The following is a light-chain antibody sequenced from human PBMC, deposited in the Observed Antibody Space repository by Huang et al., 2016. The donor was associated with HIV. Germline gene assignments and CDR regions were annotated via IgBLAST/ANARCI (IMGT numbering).Light chain of an antibody. CDR3: QQRAGWPLT. Sequence: EIVLTQSPATLSLSPGERATLSCRASQHIGGYLDWYQQKPGQAPILLIYDPSIRATGIPVRFSGSGSGTDFTFSISSLEPEDFAFYYCQQRAGWPLTFGGGTKVEIK. J-gene: IGKJ4*01. V-gene: IGKV3-11*01. CDR1: QHIGGY. CDR2: DPS.